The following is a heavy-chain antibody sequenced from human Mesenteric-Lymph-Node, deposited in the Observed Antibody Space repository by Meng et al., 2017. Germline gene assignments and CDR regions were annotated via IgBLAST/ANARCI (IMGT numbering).Heavy chain of an antibody. J-gene: IGHJ4*02. CDR2: IGKDGSIT. CDR3: ARGRTWQQWDYLLDH. D-gene: IGHD5-24*01. CDR1: GFTFSSYW. V-gene: IGHV3-74*03. Sequence: GESLKISCAASGFTFSSYWMHWVRQAPGKGLVWVSRIGKDGSITKYADSVKGRFTISRDNAKNTVYLQMNSLGAEDTAVYYCARGRTWQQWDYLLDHWGQGSLVTGAS.